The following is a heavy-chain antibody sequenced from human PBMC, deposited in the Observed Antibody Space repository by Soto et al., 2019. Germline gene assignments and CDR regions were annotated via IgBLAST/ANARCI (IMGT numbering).Heavy chain of an antibody. V-gene: IGHV1-69*08. J-gene: IGHJ5*02. CDR3: AGDPDSHYNDSHASSQP. CDR2: IIPIIGII. D-gene: IGHD4-4*01. Sequence: QVQLVQSGAEVKKPGSSVKVSCKASGGTFSTYTITWVRQAPGQGLEWMGRIIPIIGIINYAQKFQGRVTISADKFTGTDYMELTGLRSDDTAVYYCAGDPDSHYNDSHASSQPWGQGTLVTVSS. CDR1: GGTFSTYT.